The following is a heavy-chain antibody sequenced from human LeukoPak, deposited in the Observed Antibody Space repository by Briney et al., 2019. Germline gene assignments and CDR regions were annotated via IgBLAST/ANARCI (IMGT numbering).Heavy chain of an antibody. CDR1: GYTFTSYG. CDR2: ISAYNGNT. CDR3: ARGPYYYGSSGYYYHRFDY. V-gene: IGHV1-18*01. J-gene: IGHJ4*02. Sequence: GASVKVSCKASGYTFTSYGISWVRQAPGQGLEWMGWISAYNGNTNYAQKLQGRVTMTTDTSTSTAYMELRSLRSDDTAVYYCARGPYYYGSSGYYYHRFDYWGQGTLVTVSS. D-gene: IGHD3-22*01.